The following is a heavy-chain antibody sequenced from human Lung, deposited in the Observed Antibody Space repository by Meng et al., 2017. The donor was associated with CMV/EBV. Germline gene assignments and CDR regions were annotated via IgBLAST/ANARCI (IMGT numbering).Heavy chain of an antibody. V-gene: IGHV1-2*06. J-gene: IGHJ5*01. CDR3: ARSRETSNTSWGWFDS. D-gene: IGHD2-2*01. Sequence: HPGPELTTPVDTVKVPCKPPGYTITDYCLHWARQAPGHGLEWMGRISPNSGDTNYAQNFQGRVTMTRDTSISTAYMELNRLGSDDTAIYYCARSRETSNTSWGWFDSWGQGTLVTVSS. CDR1: GYTITDYC. CDR2: ISPNSGDT.